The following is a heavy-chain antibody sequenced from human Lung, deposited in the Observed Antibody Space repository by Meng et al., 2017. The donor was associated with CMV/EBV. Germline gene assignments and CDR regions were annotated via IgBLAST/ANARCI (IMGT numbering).Heavy chain of an antibody. D-gene: IGHD2-2*02. CDR3: ARADCSSTSCYKSAFAI. J-gene: IGHJ3*02. CDR2: IYSGGST. Sequence: GEXXKISCAASGFTVSSNYMSWVRQAPGKGLEWVSVIYSGGSTYYADSVKGRFTISRDNSKNTLYLQMNSLRAEDTAVYYCARADCSSTSCYKSAFAIWGQGTMVTVSS. V-gene: IGHV3-53*01. CDR1: GFTVSSNY.